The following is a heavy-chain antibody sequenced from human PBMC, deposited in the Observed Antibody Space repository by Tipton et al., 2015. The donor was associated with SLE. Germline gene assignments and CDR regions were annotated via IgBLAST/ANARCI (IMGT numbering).Heavy chain of an antibody. Sequence: SLRLSCAASGFTFNIFAMAWVRQAPGKGLEWVSGLSGSGASAYYADSVKGRFTIPRDNSQNTLYLQMNSLRVEDTAVYYCAKDFRYSGSNDAFDIWGHGTMVTVSS. CDR2: LSGSGASA. J-gene: IGHJ3*02. D-gene: IGHD1-26*01. CDR1: GFTFNIFA. V-gene: IGHV3-23*01. CDR3: AKDFRYSGSNDAFDI.